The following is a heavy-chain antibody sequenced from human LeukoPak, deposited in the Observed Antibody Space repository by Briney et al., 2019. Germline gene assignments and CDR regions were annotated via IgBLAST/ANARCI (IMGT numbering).Heavy chain of an antibody. V-gene: IGHV3-30-3*01. CDR2: ISNDGSNK. J-gene: IGHJ3*02. CDR3: ARSCSSTSCYRSWDAFDI. CDR1: GFTFSTYA. Sequence: GRSLRLSCAASGFTFSTYAMHWVRQAPGKGLERVAVISNDGSNKYYADSVKGRFTISRDNSKNTLYLQMNSLRAEDTAVYYCARSCSSTSCYRSWDAFDIWGQGTMVTVSS. D-gene: IGHD2-2*02.